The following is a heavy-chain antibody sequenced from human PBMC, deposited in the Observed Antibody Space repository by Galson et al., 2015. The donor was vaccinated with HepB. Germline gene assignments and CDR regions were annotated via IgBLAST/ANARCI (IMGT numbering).Heavy chain of an antibody. D-gene: IGHD4-17*01. Sequence: SLRLSCAASGFTFSSYGMHWVRQAPGKGLEWVAVIWYDGSNKYYADSVKGRFTISRDSSKNTLYLQMNSLRSEDTAVYYCAASETTVTNWFDPWGQGTLVTVSS. J-gene: IGHJ5*02. V-gene: IGHV3-33*01. CDR3: AASETTVTNWFDP. CDR2: IWYDGSNK. CDR1: GFTFSSYG.